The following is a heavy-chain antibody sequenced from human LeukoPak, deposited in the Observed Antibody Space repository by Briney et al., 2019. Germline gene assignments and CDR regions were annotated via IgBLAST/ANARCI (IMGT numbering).Heavy chain of an antibody. D-gene: IGHD3-3*01. V-gene: IGHV4-59*01. CDR1: GGSISSYY. CDR2: IYYSGST. CDR3: ARVNYNFWSGYYWTYYFDY. Sequence: SETLSLTCTVSGGSISSYYWSWIRQPPGKGLKWIGYIYYSGSTNYNPSLKSRVTISVDTSKNQFSLKLSSVTAADTAVYYCARVNYNFWSGYYWTYYFDYWGQGTLVTVSS. J-gene: IGHJ4*02.